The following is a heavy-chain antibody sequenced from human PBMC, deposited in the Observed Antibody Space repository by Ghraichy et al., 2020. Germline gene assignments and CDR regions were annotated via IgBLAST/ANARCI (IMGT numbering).Heavy chain of an antibody. CDR1: GGSFSGYY. CDR3: ARGHNLLRAGTIFGVVRSYFDY. J-gene: IGHJ4*02. V-gene: IGHV4-34*01. D-gene: IGHD3-3*01. Sequence: SETLSLTCAVYGGSFSGYYWSWIRQPPGKGLEWIGEINHSGSTNYNPSLKSRVTISVDTSKNQFSLKLSSVTAADTAVYYCARGHNLLRAGTIFGVVRSYFDYWGQGTLVTVSS. CDR2: INHSGST.